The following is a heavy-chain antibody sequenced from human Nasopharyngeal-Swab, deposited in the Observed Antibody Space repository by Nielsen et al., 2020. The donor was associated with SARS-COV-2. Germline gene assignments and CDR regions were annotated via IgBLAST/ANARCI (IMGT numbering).Heavy chain of an antibody. CDR1: GFTFSSYS. CDR2: ISSSSSTI. CDR3: ARGLRGSYWVY. Sequence: GESLKISCAASGFTFSSYSMNWVRQAPGKGLEWVSYISSSSSTIYYADSVKGRFTISRDNAKNSLHLQMNSLRAEDTAVYYCARGLRGSYWVYWGQGTLVTVSS. V-gene: IGHV3-48*01. D-gene: IGHD1-26*01. J-gene: IGHJ4*02.